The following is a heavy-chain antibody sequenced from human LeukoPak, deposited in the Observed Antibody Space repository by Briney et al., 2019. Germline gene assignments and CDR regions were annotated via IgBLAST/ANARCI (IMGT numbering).Heavy chain of an antibody. J-gene: IGHJ6*03. CDR2: ISSSGSTI. CDR1: GFTFSSYE. Sequence: PVGSLRLSCAASGFTFSSYEMNWVRQAPRKGLEWVSYISSSGSTIYYADPVKGRFTIPRDNAKNTLYLQMNGLRAGDRAVYYCAREPLRRRIGYNTWGGIYYYYYMDVWGKGNTVTVSS. CDR3: AREPLRRRIGYNTWGGIYYYYYMDV. D-gene: IGHD3-3*01. V-gene: IGHV3-48*03.